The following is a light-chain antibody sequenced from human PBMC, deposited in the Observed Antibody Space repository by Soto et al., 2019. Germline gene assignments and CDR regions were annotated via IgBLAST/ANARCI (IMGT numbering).Light chain of an antibody. Sequence: VLTPSPATLSVYPREGVTLSCSSSQGIGDTLAWYQHKPGQTPRLLIYGASSRATGIPDRFSGSGSGTDFTLTISRLEPEDFAVYYCQQYGSSPRPFGQVAK. CDR2: GAS. J-gene: IGKJ1*01. CDR1: QGIGDT. CDR3: QQYGSSPRP. V-gene: IGKV3-20*01.